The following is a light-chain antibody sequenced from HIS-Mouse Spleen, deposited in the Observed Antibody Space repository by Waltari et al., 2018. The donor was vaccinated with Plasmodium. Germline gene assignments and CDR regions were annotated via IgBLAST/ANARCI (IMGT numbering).Light chain of an antibody. Sequence: EIVLTQSPATLSLSPGERATLSCRASQSVSRYLAWYQQKPGQAPRLLSYDASNRATGIPARFSGSGSGTDFTLTISSLEPEDFAVYYCHQRSNWPPLTFGGGTKVEIK. J-gene: IGKJ4*01. CDR1: QSVSRY. CDR2: DAS. V-gene: IGKV3-11*01. CDR3: HQRSNWPPLT.